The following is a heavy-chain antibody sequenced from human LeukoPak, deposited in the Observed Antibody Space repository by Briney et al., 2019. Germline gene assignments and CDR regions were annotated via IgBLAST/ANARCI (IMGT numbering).Heavy chain of an antibody. Sequence: SETLSLTCTVSGGSISSSSDFWGWVRQPPGKGLEWIGSILYSGNTYYNPSLKSRVTISVDTFKNQFSLKLSSVTAADTAVYYCARRDYYYYYMDVWGKGTTVTVSS. CDR2: ILYSGNT. CDR3: ARRDYYYYYMDV. CDR1: GGSISSSSDF. J-gene: IGHJ6*03. V-gene: IGHV4-39*01.